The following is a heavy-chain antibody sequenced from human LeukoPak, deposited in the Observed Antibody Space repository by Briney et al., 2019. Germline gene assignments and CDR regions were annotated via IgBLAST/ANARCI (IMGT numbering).Heavy chain of an antibody. D-gene: IGHD6-19*01. V-gene: IGHV1-18*01. CDR2: ISAYNGNT. CDR3: ARDQRFEAVAGLDY. J-gene: IGHJ4*02. Sequence: GESLKISCKASGYTFTSYGISWVRQAPGQGLEWMGWISAYNGNTNYAQRLQGRVTMTTDTSTSTAYMELRSLRSDDTAVYYCARDQRFEAVAGLDYWGQGTLVTVSS. CDR1: GYTFTSYG.